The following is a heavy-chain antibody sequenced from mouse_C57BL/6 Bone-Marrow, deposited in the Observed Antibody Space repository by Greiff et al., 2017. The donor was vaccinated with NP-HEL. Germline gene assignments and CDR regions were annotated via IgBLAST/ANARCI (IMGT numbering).Heavy chain of an antibody. CDR1: GYTFTSYG. V-gene: IGHV1-81*01. D-gene: IGHD1-1*01. Sequence: VKLQESGAELARPGASVKLSCKASGYTFTSYGISWVKQRTGQGLEWIGEIYPRSGNTYYNEKFKGKATLTADKSSSTAYMELRSLTSEDSAVYFCARSSTTVVAPYAMDYWGQGTSVTVSS. CDR2: IYPRSGNT. J-gene: IGHJ4*01. CDR3: ARSSTTVVAPYAMDY.